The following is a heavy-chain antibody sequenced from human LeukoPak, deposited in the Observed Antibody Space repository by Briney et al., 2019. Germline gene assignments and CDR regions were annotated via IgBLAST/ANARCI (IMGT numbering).Heavy chain of an antibody. V-gene: IGHV3-9*01. CDR3: AKDGTYYDILTGYYFDY. D-gene: IGHD3-9*01. Sequence: GRSLRLSCAASGFAFDDYAMHWVRQAPGKGLEWVSGISWNSGSIGYADSVKGRFTISRDNAKNSLYLQMNSQRAEDTALYYCAKDGTYYDILTGYYFDYWGQGTLVTVSS. CDR1: GFAFDDYA. CDR2: ISWNSGSI. J-gene: IGHJ4*02.